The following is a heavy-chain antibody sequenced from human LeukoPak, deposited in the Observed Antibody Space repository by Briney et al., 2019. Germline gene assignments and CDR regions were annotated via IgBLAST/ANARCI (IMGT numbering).Heavy chain of an antibody. D-gene: IGHD2-21*02. CDR1: GYTFTGYY. Sequence: ASVKVSCKASGYTFTGYYMHWVRQAPGQGLEWMGWINPNSGGTNYAQKFQGRVTTTRDTSISTAYMELSRLRSDDTAVYYCARSSAYCGGDCFLDVWGQGTTVTVSS. V-gene: IGHV1-2*02. CDR3: ARSSAYCGGDCFLDV. CDR2: INPNSGGT. J-gene: IGHJ6*02.